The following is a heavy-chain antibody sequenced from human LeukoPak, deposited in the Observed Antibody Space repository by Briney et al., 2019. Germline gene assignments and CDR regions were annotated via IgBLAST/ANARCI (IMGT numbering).Heavy chain of an antibody. CDR1: GESIINGHW. CDR2: IYHSGST. J-gene: IGHJ3*02. Sequence: SGTLSLTCAVSGESIINGHWWSWVRQPPGKGLEWIGEIYHSGSTNYNSSLKSRVTISVDTSKNQFSLNLSSATAADTAVYYCVTSISLAGWGAFDIWGQGTMVTVSS. D-gene: IGHD6-19*01. V-gene: IGHV4-4*02. CDR3: VTSISLAGWGAFDI.